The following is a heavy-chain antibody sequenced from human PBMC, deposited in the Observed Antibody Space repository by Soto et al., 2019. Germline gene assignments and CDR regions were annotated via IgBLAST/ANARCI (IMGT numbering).Heavy chain of an antibody. J-gene: IGHJ4*02. Sequence: GGSLRLSCAASGFSFSIYSMNWFRQAPGKGLEWVSSISSSSGYIYYADSLQGRLTISRDNAKNSLFLQMNSLRAEDTAVYYCARIRNSYGSQSYLIDYWGQGTLVTVSS. D-gene: IGHD3-10*01. CDR1: GFSFSIYS. CDR3: ARIRNSYGSQSYLIDY. CDR2: ISSSSGYI. V-gene: IGHV3-21*01.